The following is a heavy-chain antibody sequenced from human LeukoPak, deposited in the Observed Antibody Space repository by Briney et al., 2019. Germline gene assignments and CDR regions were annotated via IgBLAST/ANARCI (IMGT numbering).Heavy chain of an antibody. V-gene: IGHV3-15*01. CDR1: GFTFSNAW. J-gene: IGHJ4*02. D-gene: IGHD2-2*02. Sequence: GGSLRLSCAASGFTFSNAWMSWVRQAPGKGREWVGRIKSKTDGGTTDYAAPVKGRFTISRDDSKNTLYLQMNSLKTEDTAVYYCTTEDIVVVPAAINYWGQGTLVTVSS. CDR3: TTEDIVVVPAAINY. CDR2: IKSKTDGGTT.